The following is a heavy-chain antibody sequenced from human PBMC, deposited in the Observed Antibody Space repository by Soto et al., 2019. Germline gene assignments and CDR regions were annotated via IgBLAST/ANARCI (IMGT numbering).Heavy chain of an antibody. D-gene: IGHD5-12*01. CDR3: ARIQGWGWLGPNDY. J-gene: IGHJ4*02. V-gene: IGHV2-26*01. CDR2: IFSNDAK. CDR1: GFSLSNARMS. Sequence: QVTLKESGPVLVKPTETLTLTCTVSGFSLSNARMSVSWIRQPPGKALEWLAHIFSNDAKSYSASLKSRLTISKDTSKSQVVLTMTNMDPVDTATYYCARIQGWGWLGPNDYWGQGTLVTVSS.